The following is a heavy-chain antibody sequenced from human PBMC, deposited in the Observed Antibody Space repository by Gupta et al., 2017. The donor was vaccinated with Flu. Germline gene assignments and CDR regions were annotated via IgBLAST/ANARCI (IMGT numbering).Heavy chain of an antibody. CDR2: ISSSSSYI. J-gene: IGHJ4*02. D-gene: IGHD6-19*01. CDR1: GFTFSTSG. Sequence: EVQLVESGGGLVKPGGSLRLSCAASGFTFSTSGMNWVRQAPGKGLEWVSSISSSSSYIYYADSVKGRFTISRHNAKNSLYLQMNSLRAEDTAVYYCARAWDVTVAGTFDYWGQGTLVTVSS. CDR3: ARAWDVTVAGTFDY. V-gene: IGHV3-21*01.